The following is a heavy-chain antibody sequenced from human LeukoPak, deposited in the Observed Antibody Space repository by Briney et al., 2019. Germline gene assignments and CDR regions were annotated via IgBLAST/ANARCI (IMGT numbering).Heavy chain of an antibody. CDR2: IYYLGNT. V-gene: IGHV4-39*01. CDR1: GGSISSSSYL. Sequence: SETLSLTCTVSGGSISSSSYLWGWIRQPPGKGLEWIGSIYYLGNTYHNPSLKSRLTISVDTSKNEFSLKLTSVSAADSAVYYCARLIEGTPADSWGQGTLVTVSS. CDR3: ARLIEGTPADS. D-gene: IGHD1-14*01. J-gene: IGHJ4*02.